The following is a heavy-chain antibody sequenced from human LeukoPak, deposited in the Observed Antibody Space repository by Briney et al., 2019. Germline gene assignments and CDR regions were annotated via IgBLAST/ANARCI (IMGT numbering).Heavy chain of an antibody. CDR1: GGSISSYY. Sequence: SETLSLTCTVSGGSISSYYWSWIRQPPGKGLEWIGYIYYSGSTNYNPSLKSRVTISVDTSKNQFSLKLSSVTAADTAAYYCARFDYGGNGGDYWGQGTLVTVSS. CDR3: ARFDYGGNGGDY. CDR2: IYYSGST. V-gene: IGHV4-59*08. D-gene: IGHD4-23*01. J-gene: IGHJ4*02.